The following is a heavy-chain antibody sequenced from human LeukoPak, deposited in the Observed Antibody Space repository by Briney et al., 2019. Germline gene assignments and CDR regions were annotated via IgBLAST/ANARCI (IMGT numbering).Heavy chain of an antibody. CDR3: ARGTGYSVVDY. D-gene: IGHD5-18*01. CDR2: INSDGRST. J-gene: IGHJ4*02. CDR1: GFTFSSYW. V-gene: IGHV3-74*01. Sequence: GGSLRLSCAASGFTFSSYWMHWVRQAPGKGLVWVSRINSDGRSTSLADSVKGRFTISRDNAKNTLYLQMNSLRAEDTAVYYCARGTGYSVVDYWGQGTLVTVSS.